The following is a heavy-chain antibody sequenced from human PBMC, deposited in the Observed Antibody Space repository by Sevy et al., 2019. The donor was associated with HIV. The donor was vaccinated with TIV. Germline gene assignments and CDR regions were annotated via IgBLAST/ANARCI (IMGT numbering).Heavy chain of an antibody. CDR1: GDSVSSNNAA. CDR2: TFYRSNWYN. J-gene: IGHJ6*02. V-gene: IGHV6-1*01. CDR3: ARDGLTYGGMDV. D-gene: IGHD1-20*01. Sequence: SQTLSLTCAIYGDSVSSNNAAWNWIRQSPSRGLEWLGRTFYRSNWYNDYAVSMKGRITINPDTSKNQLSLQLTSVTPEDTAVYYCARDGLTYGGMDVWGQGTTVTVSS.